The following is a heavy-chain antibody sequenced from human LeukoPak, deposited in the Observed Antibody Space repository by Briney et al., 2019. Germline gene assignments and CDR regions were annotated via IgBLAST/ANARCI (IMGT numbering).Heavy chain of an antibody. CDR3: ARAGDYDFWSGYFDYYYMDV. CDR1: GGSISSYY. D-gene: IGHD3-3*01. J-gene: IGHJ6*03. V-gene: IGHV4-59*01. CDR2: IYYSEST. Sequence: SENLSLTCTVSGGSISSYYWSWIRQPPGKGLKWIGYIYYSESTNYNPSLKSRVTISVDTSKNQFSLKPSSVTAADTAVYYCARAGDYDFWSGYFDYYYMDVWGKGTTVTVSS.